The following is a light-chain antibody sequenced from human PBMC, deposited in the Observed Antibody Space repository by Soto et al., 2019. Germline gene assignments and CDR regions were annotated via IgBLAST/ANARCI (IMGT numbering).Light chain of an antibody. CDR1: SSNIGSHP. V-gene: IGLV1-44*01. CDR2: SNN. J-gene: IGLJ2*01. Sequence: QSVLTQPPSASGTPGQRVTISCSGGSSNIGSHPVNWYQHLPGTAPKLLIYSNNQQPSGVPDRFSGSMSGTSASLAISGLQSEDAADYYCAAWDDSLNGPVFGGGTKLTVL. CDR3: AAWDDSLNGPV.